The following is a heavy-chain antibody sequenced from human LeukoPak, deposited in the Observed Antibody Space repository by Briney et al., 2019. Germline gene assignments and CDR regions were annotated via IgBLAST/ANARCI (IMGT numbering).Heavy chain of an antibody. V-gene: IGHV3-53*01. D-gene: IGHD6-13*01. CDR2: IYSGGST. Sequence: GGSLRLPCAASGFTFSSYAMSWVRQAPGKGLEWVSVIYSGGSTYYADSVKGRFTISRDNSKNTLYLQMNSLRAEDTAVYYCASRGTGYSSSWYPPYYYYGMDVWGQGTTVTVSS. J-gene: IGHJ6*02. CDR1: GFTFSSYA. CDR3: ASRGTGYSSSWYPPYYYYGMDV.